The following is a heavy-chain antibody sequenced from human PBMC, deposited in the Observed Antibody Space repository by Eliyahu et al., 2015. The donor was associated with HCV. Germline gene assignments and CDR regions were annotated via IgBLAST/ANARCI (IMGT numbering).Heavy chain of an antibody. CDR1: GYTFTSYG. CDR3: ARVDMVRGVMSGQGY. CDR2: ISAYNGNT. J-gene: IGHJ4*02. Sequence: QVQLVQSGAEVKKPGASVKVSCKASGYTFTSYGISWVRQAPGQGLXWMGWISAYNGNTNYAQKLXGRVTMTTDTSTSTAYMELRSLRSDDTAVYYCARVDMVRGVMSGQGYWGQGTLVTVSS. V-gene: IGHV1-18*01. D-gene: IGHD3-10*01.